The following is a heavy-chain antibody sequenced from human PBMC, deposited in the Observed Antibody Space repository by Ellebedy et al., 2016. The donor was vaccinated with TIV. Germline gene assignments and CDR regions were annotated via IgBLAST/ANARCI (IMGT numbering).Heavy chain of an antibody. Sequence: SDTLSLTCTVSGGSISSYYWSWIRQPPGKGLEWIGYIYYSGSSNHNPSLKSRVTISVDTSKNQFSLKLSSVTAADTAVYYCARGSNGYYYGMDVWGQGTTVTVSS. CDR3: ARGSNGYYYGMDV. D-gene: IGHD6-19*01. CDR2: IYYSGSS. V-gene: IGHV4-59*01. CDR1: GGSISSYY. J-gene: IGHJ6*02.